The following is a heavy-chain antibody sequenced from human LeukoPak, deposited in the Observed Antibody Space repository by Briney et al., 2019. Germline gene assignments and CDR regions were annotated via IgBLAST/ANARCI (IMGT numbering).Heavy chain of an antibody. V-gene: IGHV3-30*18. Sequence: GGSLRLSCAASGFTFSKYGMHWVRQAPGKGLEWVAVISYDGSNKYYTDSVKGRFTISRDNSKNTLFLQMNSLRAEDTAVYYCAKVWLRYSSTSIIDHWGQGTLVTVSS. CDR1: GFTFSKYG. J-gene: IGHJ4*02. CDR3: AKVWLRYSSTSIIDH. CDR2: ISYDGSNK. D-gene: IGHD5-12*01.